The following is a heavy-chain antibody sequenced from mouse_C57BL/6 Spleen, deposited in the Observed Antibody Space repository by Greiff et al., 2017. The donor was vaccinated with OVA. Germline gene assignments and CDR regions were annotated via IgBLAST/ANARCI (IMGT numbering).Heavy chain of an antibody. CDR1: GYTFTDYN. CDR2: INPNNGGT. V-gene: IGHV1-18*01. D-gene: IGHD1-1*01. CDR3: ARSPYYGSSYVDAMDY. Sequence: EVKLVESGPELVKPGASVKIPCKASGYTFTDYNMDWVKQSHGKSLEWIGDINPNNGGTIYNQKFKGKATLTVDKSSSTAYMELRSLTSEDTAVYYCARSPYYGSSYVDAMDYWGQGTSVTVSS. J-gene: IGHJ4*01.